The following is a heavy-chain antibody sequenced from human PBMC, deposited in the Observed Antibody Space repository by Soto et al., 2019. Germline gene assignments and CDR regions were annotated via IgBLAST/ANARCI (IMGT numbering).Heavy chain of an antibody. V-gene: IGHV3-23*01. D-gene: IGHD3-22*01. CDR3: ARAWSNGSGHYFRH. Sequence: GESLKISCAASGFTFSNYAESWVRQAPGKGLEWVSGISGGGISTYYADSGKGRFTISRDNSKKTLYMEMNSLRAEDTGVYFWARAWSNGSGHYFRHWGQGTLVTVSS. CDR1: GFTFSNYA. CDR2: ISGGGIST. J-gene: IGHJ4*02.